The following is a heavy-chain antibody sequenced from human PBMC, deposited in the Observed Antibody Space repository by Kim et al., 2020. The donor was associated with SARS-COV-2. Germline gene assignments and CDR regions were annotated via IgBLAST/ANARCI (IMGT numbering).Heavy chain of an antibody. V-gene: IGHV3-30*04. D-gene: IGHD6-13*01. Sequence: GGSLRLSCAASGFTFSSYAMHWVRQAPGKGLEWVAVISYDGSNKYYADSVKGRFTISRDNSKNTLYLQMNSLRAEDTAVYYCARGLAAAAGGDIYYFDY. CDR2: ISYDGSNK. CDR1: GFTFSSYA. CDR3: ARGLAAAAGGDIYYFDY. J-gene: IGHJ4*01.